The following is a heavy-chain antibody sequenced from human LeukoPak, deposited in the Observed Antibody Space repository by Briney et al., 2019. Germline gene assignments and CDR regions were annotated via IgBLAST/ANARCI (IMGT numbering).Heavy chain of an antibody. J-gene: IGHJ4*02. D-gene: IGHD5-18*01. CDR3: ATIRGYSYGSRYYFDY. CDR1: GYTFTGYY. CDR2: INPNSGGT. Sequence: ASVKVSCKASGYTFTGYYMHWVRQAPGQGLEWMGRINPNSGGTNYAQKFQGGVTLARDTSISTAYMELSRLRSDDTAVYYCATIRGYSYGSRYYFDYWGQGTLVTVSS. V-gene: IGHV1-2*06.